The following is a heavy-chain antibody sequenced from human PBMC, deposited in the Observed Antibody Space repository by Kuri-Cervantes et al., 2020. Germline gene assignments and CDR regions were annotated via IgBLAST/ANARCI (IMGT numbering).Heavy chain of an antibody. Sequence: GGSLRLSCAASGFKLSDYYMSWIRQAPGKGLEWVSYISSSGSSIYADSVKGRFTISRDNAKNSLYLQMNSLRAEDTAVYYCAREDYAGITIFGVVIHMDVWGKGTTVTVSS. CDR1: GFKLSDYY. CDR3: AREDYAGITIFGVVIHMDV. D-gene: IGHD3-3*01. CDR2: ISSSGSSI. V-gene: IGHV3-11*04. J-gene: IGHJ6*03.